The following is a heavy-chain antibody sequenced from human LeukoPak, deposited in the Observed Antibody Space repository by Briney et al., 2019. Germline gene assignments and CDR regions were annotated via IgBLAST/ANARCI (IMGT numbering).Heavy chain of an antibody. CDR2: ISGSGGRT. Sequence: GGSLRLSCAASGFTFSSYAMSWVRQAPGKGLEWVSAISGSGGRTYYADSVKGRFTISRDNSKNTLYLQMNSLRAEDTDVYYCVKAFLGTIASAGWFDPWGQGTLVTVSS. CDR1: GFTFSSYA. CDR3: VKAFLGTIASAGWFDP. J-gene: IGHJ5*02. D-gene: IGHD6-13*01. V-gene: IGHV3-23*01.